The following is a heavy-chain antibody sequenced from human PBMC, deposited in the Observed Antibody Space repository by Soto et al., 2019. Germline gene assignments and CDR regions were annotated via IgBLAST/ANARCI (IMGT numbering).Heavy chain of an antibody. CDR3: ARGAPVVNDY. CDR1: GGSISSGGYS. Sequence: SETLSLTCAVSGGSISSGGYSWSWIRQPPGKGLEWIGYIYHSGSTYYNPSLKSRVTISVDTSKNQFSLKLSSVTAADTAVYYCARGAPVVNDYWGQGSSVTVSS. D-gene: IGHD3-22*01. CDR2: IYHSGST. J-gene: IGHJ4*02. V-gene: IGHV4-30-2*01.